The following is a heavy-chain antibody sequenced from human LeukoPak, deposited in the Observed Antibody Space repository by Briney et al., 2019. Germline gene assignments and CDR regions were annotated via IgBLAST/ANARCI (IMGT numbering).Heavy chain of an antibody. Sequence: GGSLRLSCAASGFSFTTYWMSWVRQAPGKGLEWVANIKKDGSEKYYVDSVKGRFTISRDNAQNSLYLQMNSLRAEDTAVYYCARDYGGPWGQGTLVTVSS. CDR3: ARDYGGP. J-gene: IGHJ5*02. CDR1: GFSFTTYW. CDR2: IKKDGSEK. V-gene: IGHV3-7*03. D-gene: IGHD4-17*01.